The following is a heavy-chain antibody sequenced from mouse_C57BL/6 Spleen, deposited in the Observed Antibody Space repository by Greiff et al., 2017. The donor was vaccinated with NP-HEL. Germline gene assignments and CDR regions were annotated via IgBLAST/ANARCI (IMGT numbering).Heavy chain of an antibody. CDR3: ARAGYSYWYFDV. Sequence: EVQLQESGGGLVKPGGSLKLSCAASGFTFSDYGMHWVRQAPEKGLEWVAYISSGSSTIYYEDTVKGRCTISRDNAKNTLSLQMTRRRSDDTAMYYCARAGYSYWYFDVWGTGTTVTVSS. D-gene: IGHD2-2*01. J-gene: IGHJ1*03. V-gene: IGHV5-17*01. CDR1: GFTFSDYG. CDR2: ISSGSSTI.